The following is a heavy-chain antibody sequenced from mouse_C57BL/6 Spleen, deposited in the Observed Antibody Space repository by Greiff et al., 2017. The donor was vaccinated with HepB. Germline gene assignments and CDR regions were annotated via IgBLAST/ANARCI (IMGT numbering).Heavy chain of an antibody. J-gene: IGHJ4*01. V-gene: IGHV1-81*01. CDR2: IYPRSGNT. D-gene: IGHD2-4*01. CDR3: AIEDYGYAMDY. CDR1: GYTFTSYG. Sequence: QVQLQQSGAELARPGASVKLSCKASGYTFTSYGISWVKQRTGQGLEWIGEIYPRSGNTYYNEKFKGKATLTADKSSSTAYMELLSLTSEDSAVYFCAIEDYGYAMDYWGQGTSVTVSS.